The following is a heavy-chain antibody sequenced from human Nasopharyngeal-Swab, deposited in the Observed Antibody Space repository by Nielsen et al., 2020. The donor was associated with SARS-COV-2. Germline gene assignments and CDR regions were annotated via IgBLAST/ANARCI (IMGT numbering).Heavy chain of an antibody. CDR1: GYTFTSYG. Sequence: AAVKVSCKASGYTFTSYGISWVRRAPGQGLEWMGWISAYNGNTNYAQKLQGRVTMTTDTSTSTAYMELRSLRSDDTAVYYCARDMWAVAGNGHDYWGQGTLVTVSS. J-gene: IGHJ4*02. D-gene: IGHD6-19*01. V-gene: IGHV1-18*01. CDR3: ARDMWAVAGNGHDY. CDR2: ISAYNGNT.